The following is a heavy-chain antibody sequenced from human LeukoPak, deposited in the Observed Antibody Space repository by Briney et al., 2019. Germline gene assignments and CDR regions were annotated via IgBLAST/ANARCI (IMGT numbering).Heavy chain of an antibody. CDR3: AKGAIPISSSWWYNWFDP. V-gene: IGHV3-23*01. CDR2: ISGSGGST. CDR1: GFTFSSYG. Sequence: PGGSLRLSCAASGFTFSSYGMSWVRQAPGKGLEWVSAISGSGGSTYYADSVKGRFTISRDNSKNTLYLQMNSLRAEDTAVYYSAKGAIPISSSWWYNWFDPWGQGTLVTVSS. J-gene: IGHJ5*02. D-gene: IGHD6-13*01.